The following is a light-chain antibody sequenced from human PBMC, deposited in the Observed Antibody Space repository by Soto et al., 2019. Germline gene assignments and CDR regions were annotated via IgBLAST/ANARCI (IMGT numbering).Light chain of an antibody. Sequence: DIQMTQSPSTLSASVGDRVTITCRASQSISSWLAWYQQKPGKAPKLLMYDSSRLESGVPSRFSGSGSGTEFTLTISSLQPEDFASYYCQQYNSYLISFGRGTRVDLK. CDR1: QSISSW. CDR2: DSS. V-gene: IGKV1-5*01. J-gene: IGKJ4*01. CDR3: QQYNSYLIS.